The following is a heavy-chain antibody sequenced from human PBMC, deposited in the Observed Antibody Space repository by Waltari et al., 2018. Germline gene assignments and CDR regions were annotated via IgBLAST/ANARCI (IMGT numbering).Heavy chain of an antibody. J-gene: IGHJ1*01. CDR1: GGSISSSSYY. V-gene: IGHV4-39*01. D-gene: IGHD3-22*01. Sequence: QLQLQESGPGLVKPSETLSLTCTVSGGSISSSSYYWGWIRQPPGKGLEWIGSIYYRGSTNYHPSLKSRVTISVDTSKNQFSLKLSSVTAADTAVYYCASREYDSSGYQHWGQGTLVTVSS. CDR3: ASREYDSSGYQH. CDR2: IYYRGST.